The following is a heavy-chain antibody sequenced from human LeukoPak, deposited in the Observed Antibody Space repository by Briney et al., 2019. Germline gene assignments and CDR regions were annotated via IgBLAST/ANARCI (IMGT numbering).Heavy chain of an antibody. CDR1: GFTFSSYS. V-gene: IGHV3-21*01. CDR2: ISSSSSYI. Sequence: GGSLRLSCAASGFTFSSYSMNWVRQALGKGLEWVSSISSSSSYIYYADSVKGRFTISRDNAKNSLYLQMNSLRAEDTAVYYCVRAPTTTVTTYFDYWGQGTLVTVSS. CDR3: VRAPTTTVTTYFDY. D-gene: IGHD4-17*01. J-gene: IGHJ4*02.